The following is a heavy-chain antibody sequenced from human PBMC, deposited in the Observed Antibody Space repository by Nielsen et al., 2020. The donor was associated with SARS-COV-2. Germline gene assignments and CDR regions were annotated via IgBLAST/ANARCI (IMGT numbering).Heavy chain of an antibody. D-gene: IGHD3-22*01. V-gene: IGHV1-2*02. CDR2: INPNSGGT. CDR1: GYTFTSYD. J-gene: IGHJ6*02. Sequence: ASVKVSYKASGYTFTSYDINWVRQAPGQGLEWMGWINPNSGGTHYAQKFQGRVTMTRDTSISTAYMELSRLRSDDTAVYFCAREVYVSYDGSGYSYGMDVWGQGTTVTVSS. CDR3: AREVYVSYDGSGYSYGMDV.